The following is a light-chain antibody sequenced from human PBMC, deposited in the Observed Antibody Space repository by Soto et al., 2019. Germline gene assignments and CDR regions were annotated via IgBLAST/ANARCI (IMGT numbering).Light chain of an antibody. V-gene: IGKV3-20*01. CDR2: GAS. CDR1: QSVTNNF. J-gene: IGKJ3*01. CDR3: QQYGTPLFT. Sequence: SVLTQSPGTLSLSPGERATLSCVASQSVTNNFLAWYQQKPGQAPRLLIYGASSRATGVPDRFSGSGSGTDFTLTISRREPGDFAVYYCQQYGTPLFTFGPGTKVDIK.